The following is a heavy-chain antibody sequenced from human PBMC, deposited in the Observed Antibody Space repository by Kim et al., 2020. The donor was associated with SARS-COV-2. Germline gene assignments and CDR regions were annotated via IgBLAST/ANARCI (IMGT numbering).Heavy chain of an antibody. CDR3: AKAVGLNIVATTNYGMDV. Sequence: VKGRCPISRDNSKNTLYLQMNNLRAEDTAVYYCAKAVGLNIVATTNYGMDVWGQGTTVTVPS. V-gene: IGHV3-23*01. J-gene: IGHJ6*02. D-gene: IGHD5-12*01.